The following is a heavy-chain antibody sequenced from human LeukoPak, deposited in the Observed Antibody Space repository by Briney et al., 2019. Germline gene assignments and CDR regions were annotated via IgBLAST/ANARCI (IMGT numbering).Heavy chain of an antibody. Sequence: APVKVSCKASGYTFTGCYMHWVRQAPGQGLDWMGWINPNSGGTNFAQKFQGRVTMTRDASISTAYVELSRLRSDDTAVYYCARGGYSGYDNDYWGQGTLVTVSS. CDR3: ARGGYSGYDNDY. CDR2: INPNSGGT. J-gene: IGHJ4*02. CDR1: GYTFTGCY. V-gene: IGHV1-2*02. D-gene: IGHD5-12*01.